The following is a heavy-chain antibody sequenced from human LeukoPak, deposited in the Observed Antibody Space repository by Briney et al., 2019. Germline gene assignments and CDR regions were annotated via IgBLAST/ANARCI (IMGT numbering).Heavy chain of an antibody. CDR1: GFTFSSYA. D-gene: IGHD2-15*01. Sequence: PGGSLRLSCAGSGFTFSSYAMHWVRQAPGKGLEWVAVISYDGSNKYYADSVKGRFTISRDNSKNTLYLQMNSLRAEDTAVYYCAGVGYSDWFDPWGQGTLVTISS. CDR2: ISYDGSNK. J-gene: IGHJ5*02. CDR3: AGVGYSDWFDP. V-gene: IGHV3-30-3*01.